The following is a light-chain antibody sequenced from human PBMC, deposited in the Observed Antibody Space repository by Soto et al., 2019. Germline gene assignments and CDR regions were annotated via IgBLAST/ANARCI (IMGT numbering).Light chain of an antibody. CDR1: QSVTNF. V-gene: IGKV3-11*01. Sequence: EIVLTQSPGTLSLSPGERATLSCRASQSVTNFLAWYQQKPGQSPSLLIYNESHRATGIPARFSGSWSGTDFTLTISSLEPEDFAVYYCQQHYRWPETFGQGTKVEIK. CDR3: QQHYRWPET. J-gene: IGKJ1*01. CDR2: NES.